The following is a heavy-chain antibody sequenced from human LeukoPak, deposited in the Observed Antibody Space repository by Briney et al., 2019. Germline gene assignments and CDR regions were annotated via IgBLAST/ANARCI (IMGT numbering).Heavy chain of an antibody. D-gene: IGHD5-24*01. Sequence: GGTLRLSCVASGFTFSGNHMDWVRQAPGKGLEWISVIYIDGYTYYADSVKGRFTNSRDNSKNTLYLQMNSLKPDDTAIYYCARDPRDGYGHFDHWGQGTLVTVSS. CDR1: GFTFSGNH. J-gene: IGHJ4*02. CDR3: ARDPRDGYGHFDH. V-gene: IGHV3-66*02. CDR2: IYIDGYT.